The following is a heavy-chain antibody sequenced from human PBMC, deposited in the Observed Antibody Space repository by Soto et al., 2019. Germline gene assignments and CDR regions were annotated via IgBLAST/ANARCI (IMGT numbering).Heavy chain of an antibody. J-gene: IGHJ4*02. CDR3: ARESPTLYGDYPFDY. CDR1: GFTFSSYA. CDR2: ISYDGSNK. Sequence: GGSLRLSCAASGFTFSSYAMHWVRQAPGKGLEWVAVISYDGSNKYYADSVKGRFTISRDNSKNTLYLQMNSLRAEDTAVYYCARESPTLYGDYPFDYWGQGTLVTVSS. V-gene: IGHV3-30-3*01. D-gene: IGHD4-17*01.